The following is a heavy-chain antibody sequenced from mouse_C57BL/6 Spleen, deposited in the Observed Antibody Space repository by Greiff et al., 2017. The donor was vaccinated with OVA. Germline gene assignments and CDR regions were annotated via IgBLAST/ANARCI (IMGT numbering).Heavy chain of an antibody. CDR1: GFSFNTYA. Sequence: GGGLVQPTGSLKLSCAASGFSFNTYAMNWVRQAPGKGLEWVARIRSKSNNYATYYADSVKDRFTISRDDSESMLYLQMNNLKTEDTAMYYCVRGDYHAMDYWGQGTSVTVSS. V-gene: IGHV10-1*01. J-gene: IGHJ4*01. CDR2: IRSKSNNYAT. CDR3: VRGDYHAMDY.